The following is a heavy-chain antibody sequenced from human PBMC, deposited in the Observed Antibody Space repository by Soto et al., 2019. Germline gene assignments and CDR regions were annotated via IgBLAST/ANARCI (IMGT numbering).Heavy chain of an antibody. CDR1: GYAFTTYR. CDR3: ARGRYGDY. CDR2: ISAHNGNT. J-gene: IGHJ4*02. D-gene: IGHD1-1*01. V-gene: IGHV1-18*01. Sequence: QVHLVQSGAEVKKPGASVKVSCKGSGYAFTTYRITWVRQAPGQGLEWMGWISAHNGNTNYAQKLPSRVTVTRDTSTSTAYMELRSLRSDDTAVYYCARGRYGDYWGQGALVIVSS.